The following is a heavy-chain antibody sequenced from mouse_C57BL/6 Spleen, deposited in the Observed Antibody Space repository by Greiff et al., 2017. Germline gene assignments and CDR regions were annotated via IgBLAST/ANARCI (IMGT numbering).Heavy chain of an antibody. CDR3: ANYGSRGDYAMDY. J-gene: IGHJ4*01. V-gene: IGHV1-64*01. CDR1: GYTFTSYW. D-gene: IGHD1-1*01. CDR2: IHPNSGST. Sequence: QVQLQQPGAELVKPGASVTLSCKASGYTFTSYWMHWVKQRPGQGLEWIGMIHPNSGSTNYNEKFKSKATLTVDKSSSTAYMQLISLTSEDSAVYYCANYGSRGDYAMDYWGQGTSVTVSS.